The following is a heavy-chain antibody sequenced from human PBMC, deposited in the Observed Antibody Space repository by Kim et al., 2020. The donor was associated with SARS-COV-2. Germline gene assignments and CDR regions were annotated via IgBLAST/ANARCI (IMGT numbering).Heavy chain of an antibody. CDR2: S. D-gene: IGHD6-19*01. CDR3: VRYSGWYYFDY. Sequence: SDYAVSVRSRITINPDTAKSQFSLQLTSVTPEDTAFYYCVRYSGWYYFDYWGQGTLVTVSA. J-gene: IGHJ4*02. V-gene: IGHV6-1*01.